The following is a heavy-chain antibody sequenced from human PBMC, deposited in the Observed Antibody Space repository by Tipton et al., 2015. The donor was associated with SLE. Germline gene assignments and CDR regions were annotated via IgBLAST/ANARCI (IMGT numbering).Heavy chain of an antibody. CDR2: IYYSGST. CDR3: ARDGTLDGYSSSSAFDY. Sequence: TLSLTCTVSGGSISSHCWSWIRQPPGKGLEWIGYIYYSGSTNYNPSLKSRVTISVDTSKNQFSLKLSSVTAADTAVYYCARDGTLDGYSSSSAFDYWGQGTLVTVSS. V-gene: IGHV4-59*11. D-gene: IGHD6-6*01. CDR1: GGSISSHC. J-gene: IGHJ4*02.